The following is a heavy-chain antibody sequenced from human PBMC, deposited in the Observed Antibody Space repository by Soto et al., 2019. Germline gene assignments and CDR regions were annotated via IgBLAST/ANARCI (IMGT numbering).Heavy chain of an antibody. CDR2: IWYNGNNK. Sequence: GGSLRLSCAASGFTFSDFGMHWVRQAPGKGLEWVAVIWYNGNNKYYADSVKGRFTISRDNSKNTLYLQMNSLRAEDTAVYYCAKDLAVVVPAASRGVYFDYWGQGTLVTVSS. J-gene: IGHJ4*02. D-gene: IGHD2-2*01. CDR1: GFTFSDFG. V-gene: IGHV3-33*06. CDR3: AKDLAVVVPAASRGVYFDY.